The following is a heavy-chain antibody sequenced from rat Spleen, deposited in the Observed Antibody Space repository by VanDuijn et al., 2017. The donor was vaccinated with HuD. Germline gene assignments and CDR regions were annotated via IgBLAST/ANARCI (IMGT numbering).Heavy chain of an antibody. CDR1: GFTFSNYY. D-gene: IGHD4-3*01. V-gene: IGHV5-22*01. CDR2: ILYDGSRT. CDR3: ARHNSGYGVLDA. J-gene: IGHJ4*01. Sequence: EVQLVESGGGLVQPGRSMKLSCAALGFTFSNYYMAWVRQAPTKGLEWVATILYDGSRTYYRKSVKGRFTISRDTAQNTLYLQMNSTRSEDTSTYYCARHNSGYGVLDAWGQGASVTVSS.